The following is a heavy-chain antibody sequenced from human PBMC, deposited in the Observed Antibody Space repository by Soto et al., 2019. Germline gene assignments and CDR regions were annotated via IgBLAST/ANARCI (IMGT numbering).Heavy chain of an antibody. Sequence: GESLKISCKGSGYSFTTYWIGWVRQMPGKGLEWMGIIYPGDSDTRYSPSFRGQVTISADKSISTAYLQWSSLKASDTAMYYCATGRYCSSTSCYNFFDYWGQGTLVTVSS. V-gene: IGHV5-51*01. CDR3: ATGRYCSSTSCYNFFDY. J-gene: IGHJ4*02. CDR2: IYPGDSDT. CDR1: GYSFTTYW. D-gene: IGHD2-2*02.